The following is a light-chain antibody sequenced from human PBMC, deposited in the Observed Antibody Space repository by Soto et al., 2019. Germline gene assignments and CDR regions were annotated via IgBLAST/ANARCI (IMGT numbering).Light chain of an antibody. Sequence: EIVLTQSPGTLSLSPGERATLSCRASQSVSNNYLSWYQQQPSQAPMLLISWASIRATGIPDRFSGSGSGTDFTLTISRLEPEDFAVYYCQQYGSSPLTFGGGTKVEIK. CDR2: WAS. J-gene: IGKJ4*01. V-gene: IGKV3-20*01. CDR3: QQYGSSPLT. CDR1: QSVSNNY.